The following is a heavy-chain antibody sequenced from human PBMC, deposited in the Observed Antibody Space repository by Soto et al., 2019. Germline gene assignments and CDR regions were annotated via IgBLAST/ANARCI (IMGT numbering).Heavy chain of an antibody. Sequence: QTLSLTCAISGDSVSSNTASWNWIRQSPSRGLEWLGRTHFRSKWYNDYAVSVKSRIIINPDTSNNQFSLQLNSVTPEDTAVYFCAKGDNLGPKTGYAFDPWGQGIMVTVSS. CDR1: GDSVSSNTAS. D-gene: IGHD5-12*01. V-gene: IGHV6-1*01. CDR2: THFRSKWYN. J-gene: IGHJ5*02. CDR3: AKGDNLGPKTGYAFDP.